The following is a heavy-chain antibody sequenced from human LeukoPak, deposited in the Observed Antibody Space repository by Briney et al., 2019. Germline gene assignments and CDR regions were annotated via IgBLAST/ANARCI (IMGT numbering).Heavy chain of an antibody. J-gene: IGHJ3*02. CDR1: GYTFSNYY. CDR3: ARVRDGYNDAYDI. D-gene: IGHD5-24*01. CDR2: IGGST. Sequence: ASVKVSCKASGYTFSNYYIHWVRQAPGQGLEWVGIIGGSTNYAQKFQGRVTMTRDTSTSTVYMELSSLRSEDTAVYYCARVRDGYNDAYDIWGQGTMVTVHS. V-gene: IGHV1-46*01.